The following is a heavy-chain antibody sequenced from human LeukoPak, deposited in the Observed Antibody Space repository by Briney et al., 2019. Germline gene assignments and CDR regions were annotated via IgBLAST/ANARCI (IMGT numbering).Heavy chain of an antibody. CDR3: ARLAYDGLRFGT. CDR1: GFTFSSSP. Sequence: PGGSLRLSCAASGFTFSSSPMHWVRQTPGKGLVWLSRISPDGSGTTYADSVKGRFTISRDNANSTLYLQMNSLRAEDTAIYYCARLAYDGLRFGTGGQGTLVAVSS. J-gene: IGHJ5*02. CDR2: ISPDGSGT. V-gene: IGHV3-74*01. D-gene: IGHD3-16*01.